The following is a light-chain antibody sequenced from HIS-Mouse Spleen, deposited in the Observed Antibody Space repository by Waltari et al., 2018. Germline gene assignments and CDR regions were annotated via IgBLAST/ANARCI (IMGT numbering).Light chain of an antibody. J-gene: IGLJ3*02. CDR1: SSDVGSYTL. CDR3: CSYAGSSTWV. V-gene: IGLV2-23*01. Sequence: QSALTQPASVSGSPGQSITIPCTGTSSDVGSYTLLSRYQQHPGKAPKLMIYEGSKRPSGVSNRFSGSKSGNTASLTISGLQAEDEADYYCCSYAGSSTWVFGGGTKLTVL. CDR2: EGS.